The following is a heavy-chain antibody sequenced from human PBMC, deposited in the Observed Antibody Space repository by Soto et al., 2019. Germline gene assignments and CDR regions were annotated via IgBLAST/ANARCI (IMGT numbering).Heavy chain of an antibody. J-gene: IGHJ4*02. CDR1: GFTFSNYG. D-gene: IGHD2-2*02. V-gene: IGHV3-33*01. CDR2: LWYDGSNK. CDR3: ARERYDYCTNTNCYIFDS. Sequence: QVQLVESGGGVVQPGRSLRLSCAASGFTFSNYGMHWVRQAPGKGLEWVAVLWYDGSNKDYADSVKGRFTISRDNSKNTLYLQMNSLRAEDTAVYYCARERYDYCTNTNCYIFDSWGQGTLVTVSS.